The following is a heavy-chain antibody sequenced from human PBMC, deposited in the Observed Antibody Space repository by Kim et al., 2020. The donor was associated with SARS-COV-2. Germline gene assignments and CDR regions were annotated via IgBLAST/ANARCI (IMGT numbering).Heavy chain of an antibody. CDR2: ISYDGSNK. D-gene: IGHD6-19*01. V-gene: IGHV3-30-3*01. J-gene: IGHJ3*02. CDR1: GFTFSSYA. Sequence: GGSLRLSCAASGFTFSSYAMHWVRQAPGKGLEWVAVISYDGSNKYYADSVKGRFTISRDNSKNTLYLQMNSLRAEDTAVYYCARGSQQWLERGAFDIWGQGTLVTVSS. CDR3: ARGSQQWLERGAFDI.